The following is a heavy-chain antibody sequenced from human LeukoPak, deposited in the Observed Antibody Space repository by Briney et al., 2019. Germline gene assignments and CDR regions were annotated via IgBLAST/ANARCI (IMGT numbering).Heavy chain of an antibody. D-gene: IGHD1-26*01. CDR2: ISYTGTYI. Sequence: GGSLRPSCAASAFSLNAYNMNWVRQAPGKGLEWVSSISYTGTYIYYADSVKGRFTISRDNAQNSLYLQMNSLRAEDTAIYYCVRDRGTYRPIDYWGQGTLVTVSS. V-gene: IGHV3-21*04. J-gene: IGHJ4*02. CDR1: AFSLNAYN. CDR3: VRDRGTYRPIDY.